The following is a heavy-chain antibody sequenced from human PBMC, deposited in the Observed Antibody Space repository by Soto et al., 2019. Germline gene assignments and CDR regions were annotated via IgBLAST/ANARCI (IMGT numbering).Heavy chain of an antibody. CDR3: AKVNERWSHLTRPFDY. CDR1: AFTFSAYV. D-gene: IGHD5-18*01. Sequence: LXLACAASAFTFSAYVMHWVRQAPVKGLEWVADVSYDGSNKNYADSVKGRFTISRDNSKNTLYLQMNSLRAEDTAVYYCAKVNERWSHLTRPFDYWGQGTLVTVSS. J-gene: IGHJ4*02. CDR2: VSYDGSNK. V-gene: IGHV3-30*18.